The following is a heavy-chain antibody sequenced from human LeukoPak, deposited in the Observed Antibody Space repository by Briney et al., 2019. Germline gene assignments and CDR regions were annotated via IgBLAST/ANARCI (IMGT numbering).Heavy chain of an antibody. CDR1: GFTFSNAW. CDR2: IKSKTDGGTT. Sequence: PGGSLRLSCAASGFTFSNAWMNWVRQAPGKGLEWVGRIKSKTDGGTTDYAAPVKGRFTISRDDSKNTLYLQMNSLKTEDTAVYYCTTDTLDLVVVAATDGYYFDYWGQGTLVTVSS. D-gene: IGHD2-15*01. CDR3: TTDTLDLVVVAATDGYYFDY. V-gene: IGHV3-15*07. J-gene: IGHJ4*02.